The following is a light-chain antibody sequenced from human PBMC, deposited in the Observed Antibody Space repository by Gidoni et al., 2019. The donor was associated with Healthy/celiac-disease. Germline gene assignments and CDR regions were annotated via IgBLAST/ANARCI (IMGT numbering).Light chain of an antibody. J-gene: IGKJ4*01. CDR3: QQYNNWPPGT. V-gene: IGKV3-15*01. CDR2: GAS. CDR1: QSVSSN. Sequence: EIVMTQSPATLSVSPGERATLSCRASQSVSSNLAWYQQKPGQAPRLLIYGASTRATGIPARFSGSGSGTEFTLTISSLQSEDFAVYYCQQYNNWPPGTFGGGTKVESK.